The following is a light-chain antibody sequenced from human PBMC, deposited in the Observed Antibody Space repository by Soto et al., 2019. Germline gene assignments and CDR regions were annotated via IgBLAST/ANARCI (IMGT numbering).Light chain of an antibody. V-gene: IGKV1-12*01. J-gene: IGKJ4*01. CDR2: AAS. CDR1: QGIISW. CDR3: QRGNSFSLS. Sequence: DIQMTQSPSSVSASVGDRVTITCRASQGIISWLAWYQQKPGKAPKLLIYAASRLQSGVPSRFSGSGSGTDITLTSRILQPEDFATYYCQRGNSFSLSFGGGTKVEIK.